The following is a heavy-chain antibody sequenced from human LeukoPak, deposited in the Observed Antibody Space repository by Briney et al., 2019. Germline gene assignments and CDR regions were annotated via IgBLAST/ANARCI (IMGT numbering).Heavy chain of an antibody. D-gene: IGHD6-19*01. CDR3: ARAKMSSGWFPDAFDI. J-gene: IGHJ3*02. Sequence: GGSLRLSCVASGFTFSSYGMHWVRQAPGKGLEWVAVISYDGSNKYYADSVKGRFTISRDNSKNTLYLQMNSLRAEDTAVYYCARAKMSSGWFPDAFDIWGQGTMVTVSS. CDR2: ISYDGSNK. CDR1: GFTFSSYG. V-gene: IGHV3-30*03.